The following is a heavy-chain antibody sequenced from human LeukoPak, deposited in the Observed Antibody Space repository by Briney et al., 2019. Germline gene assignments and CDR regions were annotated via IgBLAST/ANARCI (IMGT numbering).Heavy chain of an antibody. CDR3: AREGYSSGWPHAFDI. Sequence: SETLSLTCTVSGGSISSGSYYWSWIRQPAGKGLEWIGRIYTSGSTNYNPSLKSRVTISVDTSKNQFSLKLSSVTAADTAVYYCAREGYSSGWPHAFDIWGQGTMVTVSS. J-gene: IGHJ3*02. CDR1: GGSISSGSYY. V-gene: IGHV4-61*02. D-gene: IGHD6-19*01. CDR2: IYTSGST.